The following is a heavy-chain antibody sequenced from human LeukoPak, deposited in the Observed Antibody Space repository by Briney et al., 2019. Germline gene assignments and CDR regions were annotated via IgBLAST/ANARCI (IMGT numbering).Heavy chain of an antibody. CDR3: ARRGNWGSWYYFDY. V-gene: IGHV4-59*08. Sequence: PSETLSLTCTVSGXSINNYYWSWIRQPPGKGLEWIGYIYYRGSTNYNPSLKSRVTLSVDTSKNQFSLKLSSVTAADTAVYYCARRGNWGSWYYFDYWGQGTLVTVSS. CDR2: IYYRGST. J-gene: IGHJ4*02. CDR1: GXSINNYY. D-gene: IGHD7-27*01.